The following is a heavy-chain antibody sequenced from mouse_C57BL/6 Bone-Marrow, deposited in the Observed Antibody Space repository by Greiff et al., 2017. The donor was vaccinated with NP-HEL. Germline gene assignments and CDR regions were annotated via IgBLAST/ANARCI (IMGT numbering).Heavy chain of an antibody. Sequence: VQLQQSVAELVRPGASVKLSCTASGFNIKNTYMHWVKQRPEQGLEWIGRIDPANGNTKYAPKFQGKAPITADTSSNTAYLQLSSLTSEDTAIYYCADYDYDKDWYFDVWGTGTTVTVSS. CDR1: GFNIKNTY. CDR2: IDPANGNT. CDR3: ADYDYDKDWYFDV. V-gene: IGHV14-3*01. J-gene: IGHJ1*03. D-gene: IGHD2-4*01.